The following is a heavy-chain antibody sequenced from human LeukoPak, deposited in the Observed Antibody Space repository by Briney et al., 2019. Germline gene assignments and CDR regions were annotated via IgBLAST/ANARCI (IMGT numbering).Heavy chain of an antibody. CDR3: ARVQQLVVVARGWFDP. CDR2: INHSGST. Sequence: SETLSLTCAVYGGSFSGYYWSWIRQPPGKGLEWIGEINHSGSTNYNPSLKSRVTISVDTSKNQFSLKLSSVTAADTAVYYCARVQQLVVVARGWFDPWGQGTLVTVSS. V-gene: IGHV4-34*01. CDR1: GGSFSGYY. J-gene: IGHJ5*02. D-gene: IGHD6-13*01.